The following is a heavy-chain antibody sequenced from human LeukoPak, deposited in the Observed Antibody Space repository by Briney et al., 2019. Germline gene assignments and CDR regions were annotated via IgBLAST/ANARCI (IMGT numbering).Heavy chain of an antibody. CDR3: ASQDYYDSSGYGNY. CDR2: IYYSGST. J-gene: IGHJ4*02. Sequence: SETLSLTCTVSGGSISSSSYYWGWLRQPPGKGLEWIGSIYYSGSTYYNPSLKSRVTISVDTSKNQFSLKLSSVTAAGTAVYYCASQDYYDSSGYGNYWGQGTLVTVSS. CDR1: GGSISSSSYY. D-gene: IGHD3-22*01. V-gene: IGHV4-39*01.